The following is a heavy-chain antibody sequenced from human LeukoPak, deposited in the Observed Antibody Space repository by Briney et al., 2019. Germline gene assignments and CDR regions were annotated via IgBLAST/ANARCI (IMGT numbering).Heavy chain of an antibody. Sequence: GGSLRLSCAASGFSFSDYTMNWVRQAPGKGLEWISYLGRGTNNMYYADSVEGRFTISRDNAKNSLYLQMSSLRAEDTAVYYCVRDRDWAFDYWGQGTLVTVSS. D-gene: IGHD3/OR15-3a*01. CDR1: GFSFSDYT. CDR2: LGRGTNNM. CDR3: VRDRDWAFDY. J-gene: IGHJ4*02. V-gene: IGHV3-48*01.